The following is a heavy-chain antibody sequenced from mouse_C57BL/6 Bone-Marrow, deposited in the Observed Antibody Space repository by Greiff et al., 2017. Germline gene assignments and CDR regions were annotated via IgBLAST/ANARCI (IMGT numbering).Heavy chain of an antibody. Sequence: EVQLVESEGGLVQPGSSMKLSCTASGFTFSDYYMAWVRQVPEKGLEWVANINYDGSSTYYLDSLKSRFIISRDNAKNILYLQMSSLKSEDTATYYCAREGDGNYPYAMDYWGQGTSVTVSS. CDR3: AREGDGNYPYAMDY. V-gene: IGHV5-16*01. CDR1: GFTFSDYY. J-gene: IGHJ4*01. CDR2: INYDGSST. D-gene: IGHD2-1*01.